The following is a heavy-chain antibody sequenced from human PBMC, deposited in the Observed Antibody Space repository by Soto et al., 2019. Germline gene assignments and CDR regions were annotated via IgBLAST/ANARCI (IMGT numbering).Heavy chain of an antibody. J-gene: IGHJ4*02. CDR2: IYPGDSDT. Sequence: GESLKISCKGFGFSFTSYWIAWVRQMPGKGLEWMGIIYPGDSDTSYSPSFQGQVTISADKSINTAYLQWSSLKASDTAMYYCAKHEGYCSSTSCSNFDYWGQGTLVTVSS. CDR1: GFSFTSYW. V-gene: IGHV5-51*01. CDR3: AKHEGYCSSTSCSNFDY. D-gene: IGHD2-2*01.